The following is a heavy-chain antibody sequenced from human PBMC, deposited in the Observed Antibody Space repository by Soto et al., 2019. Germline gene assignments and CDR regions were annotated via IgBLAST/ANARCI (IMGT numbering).Heavy chain of an antibody. D-gene: IGHD3-3*01. J-gene: IGHJ6*03. CDR1: GGSISSGGYY. CDR2: IYYSGST. Sequence: SETLSLTCTVSGGSISSGGYYWSWIRQDPGKGLEWIGYIYYSGSTYYNPSLKSRVTISVDTSKNQFSLKLSSVTAADTAVYYCARDEVTNFDEYYMDVWGKGTTVTVSS. CDR3: ARDEVTNFDEYYMDV. V-gene: IGHV4-31*03.